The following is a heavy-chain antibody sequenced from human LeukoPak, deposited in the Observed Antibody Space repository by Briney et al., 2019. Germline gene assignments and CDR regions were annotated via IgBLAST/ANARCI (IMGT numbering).Heavy chain of an antibody. J-gene: IGHJ4*02. Sequence: SETLSLTCTVSGGSISSYYWSWIRQPPGKGLEWIGEINHSGSTNYNPSLKSRVTISVDTSKNQFSLKLSSVTAADTAVYYCARGSNCSSTSCQRGYFDYWGQGTLVTVSS. D-gene: IGHD2-2*01. CDR2: INHSGST. CDR1: GGSISSYY. V-gene: IGHV4-34*01. CDR3: ARGSNCSSTSCQRGYFDY.